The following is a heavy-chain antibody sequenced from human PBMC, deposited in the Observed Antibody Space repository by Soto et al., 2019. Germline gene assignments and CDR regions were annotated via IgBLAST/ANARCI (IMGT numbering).Heavy chain of an antibody. J-gene: IGHJ3*02. CDR2: ISGSGGST. CDR3: AKDPDSSSWYSWASQAFDI. CDR1: GFTFSSYA. Sequence: PGGSLRLSCAASGFTFSSYAMSWVRQAPGKGLEWVSAISGSGGSTYYADSVKGRFTISRDNSKNTLYLQMNSLRAEDTAVYYCAKDPDSSSWYSWASQAFDIWGQGTMVTV. D-gene: IGHD6-13*01. V-gene: IGHV3-23*01.